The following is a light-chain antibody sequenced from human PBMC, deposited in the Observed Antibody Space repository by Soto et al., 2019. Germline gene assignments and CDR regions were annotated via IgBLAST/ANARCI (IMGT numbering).Light chain of an antibody. J-gene: IGKJ1*01. V-gene: IGKV1-5*01. Sequence: IQFTPTPSSLSASVGDRVTITCRASQSISSWLAWYQQKPGKAPKLLIYDASSLESGVPSRFSGSGSGTDFTLTISCLQSEDFATYYCQQYYSYPRTFGQGTKV. CDR3: QQYYSYPRT. CDR1: QSISSW. CDR2: DAS.